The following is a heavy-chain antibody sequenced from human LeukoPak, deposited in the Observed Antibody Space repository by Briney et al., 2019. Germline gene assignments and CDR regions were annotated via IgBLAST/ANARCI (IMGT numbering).Heavy chain of an antibody. Sequence: PLASVKVSCKASGYTFTSYDINWVRQATGQGLEWMGWMNPNSGNTGYAQKFQGRVTMTRNTSISTAYMELSSLRSEDTAVYYCARGRGGDDFWSGYYGPFKYYFDYWGQGTLVTVSS. CDR3: ARGRGGDDFWSGYYGPFKYYFDY. CDR2: MNPNSGNT. CDR1: GYTFTSYD. V-gene: IGHV1-8*01. D-gene: IGHD3-3*01. J-gene: IGHJ4*02.